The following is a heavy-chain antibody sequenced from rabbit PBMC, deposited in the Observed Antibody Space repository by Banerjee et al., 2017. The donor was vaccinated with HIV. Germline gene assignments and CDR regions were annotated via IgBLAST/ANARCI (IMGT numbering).Heavy chain of an antibody. CDR3: ARDHPYAAYGGHGYADL. D-gene: IGHD6-1*01. CDR2: IYGGSSGNT. Sequence: QEQLEESGGDLVKPEGSLTLTCTASGFSFSSNYWIRWVRQAPGKGLEWIASIYGGSSGNTHYASWAKGRFTISKTSSTTVTLQMTSLTAADTATYFCARDHPYAAYGGHGYADLWGQGTLVTVS. CDR1: GFSFSSNYW. J-gene: IGHJ6*01. V-gene: IGHV1S45*01.